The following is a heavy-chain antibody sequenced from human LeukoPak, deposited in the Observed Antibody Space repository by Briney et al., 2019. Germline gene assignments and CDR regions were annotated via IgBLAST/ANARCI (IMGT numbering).Heavy chain of an antibody. CDR2: INSDGSNI. Sequence: GGSLRLSCAASGFAFGSYWMHWVRQAPGKGLVWVSRINSDGSNIRYADSVKGRFTISRDNAQTSLYLQMNSLRAEDTAVYYCARASDPWLQLTWGQGTLVTVSS. CDR1: GFAFGSYW. D-gene: IGHD5-24*01. CDR3: ARASDPWLQLT. V-gene: IGHV3-74*01. J-gene: IGHJ5*02.